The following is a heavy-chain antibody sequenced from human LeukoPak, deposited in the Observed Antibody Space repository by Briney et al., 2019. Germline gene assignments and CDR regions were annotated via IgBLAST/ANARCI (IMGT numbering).Heavy chain of an antibody. Sequence: GGSLRLSCAVSGFTINNQAMHWVRQAPGKGLEWVAFIRYDGSNKYYADSVKGRFTISRDNSKNTLYLQMNSLRAEDTAVYYCAKDSFDGSGSSPLNWAKSYYFDYWGQGTLVTVSS. D-gene: IGHD3-10*01. CDR1: GFTINNQA. V-gene: IGHV3-30*02. CDR2: IRYDGSNK. CDR3: AKDSFDGSGSSPLNWAKSYYFDY. J-gene: IGHJ4*02.